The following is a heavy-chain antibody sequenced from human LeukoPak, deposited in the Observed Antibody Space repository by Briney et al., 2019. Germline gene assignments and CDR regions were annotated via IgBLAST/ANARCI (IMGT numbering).Heavy chain of an antibody. J-gene: IGHJ3*02. CDR1: GGSISSGSYY. V-gene: IGHV4-61*01. CDR2: VYYSGST. D-gene: IGHD6-13*01. Sequence: PSETLSLTCTVSGGSISSGSYYWSWIRQPPGKGLEWIGYVYYSGSTNYNPSLKSRLTILVDTSKNQFSLKLSSVTAADTAVYYCARDLGEAAAGRRSAFDIWGQGTMVTVSS. CDR3: ARDLGEAAAGRRSAFDI.